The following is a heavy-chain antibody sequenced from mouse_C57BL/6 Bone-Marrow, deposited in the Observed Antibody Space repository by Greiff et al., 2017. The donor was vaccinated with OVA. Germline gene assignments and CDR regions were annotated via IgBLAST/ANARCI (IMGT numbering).Heavy chain of an antibody. CDR3: ARDLYYYGSSFLHFDY. CDR1: GYSITSGYY. CDR2: ISYDGSN. V-gene: IGHV3-6*01. Sequence: ESGPGLVKPSQSLSLTCSVTGYSITSGYYWNWIRQFPGNKLEWMGYISYDGSNNYNPSLKNRISITRDTSKNQFFLKLNSVTTEDTATYYCARDLYYYGSSFLHFDYWGQGTTLTVSS. D-gene: IGHD1-1*01. J-gene: IGHJ2*01.